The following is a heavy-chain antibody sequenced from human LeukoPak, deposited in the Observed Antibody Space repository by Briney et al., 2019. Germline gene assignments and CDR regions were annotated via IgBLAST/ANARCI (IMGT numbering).Heavy chain of an antibody. J-gene: IGHJ6*02. CDR1: GYTFTSYH. CDR3: ARVMTTVTTFYYYYGMDV. Sequence: SVKVSCKASGYTFTSYHMHWVRQAPGQGLEWMGGIIPIFGTANYAQKFQGRVTITADESTSTAYMELSSLRSEDTAVYYCARVMTTVTTFYYYYGMDVWGQGTTVTVSS. CDR2: IIPIFGTA. D-gene: IGHD4-17*01. V-gene: IGHV1-69*13.